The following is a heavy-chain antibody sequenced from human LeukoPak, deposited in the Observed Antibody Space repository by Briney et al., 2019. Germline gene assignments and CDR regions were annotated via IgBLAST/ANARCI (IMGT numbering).Heavy chain of an antibody. Sequence: GASVKVSCKASGYTFSTYVMSWVRQAPGQGLEWMGIINPSGGSTSYAQKFQGRVTMTRDTSTSTVYMELSSLRSEDTAVYYCARVEGSSVAAPFDPWGQGTLVTVSS. CDR3: ARVEGSSVAAPFDP. CDR1: GYTFSTYV. J-gene: IGHJ5*02. CDR2: INPSGGST. V-gene: IGHV1-46*01. D-gene: IGHD6-19*01.